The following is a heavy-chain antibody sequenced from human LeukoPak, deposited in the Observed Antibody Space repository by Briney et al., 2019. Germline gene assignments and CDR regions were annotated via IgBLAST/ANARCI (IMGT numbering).Heavy chain of an antibody. CDR3: ARSDYYHKGGPDY. CDR1: GGSISSSSYY. J-gene: IGHJ4*02. D-gene: IGHD3-10*01. Sequence: SETLSLTCTVSGGSISSSSYYWGWIRQPPGKGLEWIGSIYYSGSTYYNPSLKSRVTISVDTSKNQSSLKLSSVTAADTAVYYCARSDYYHKGGPDYWGQGTLVTVSS. V-gene: IGHV4-39*01. CDR2: IYYSGST.